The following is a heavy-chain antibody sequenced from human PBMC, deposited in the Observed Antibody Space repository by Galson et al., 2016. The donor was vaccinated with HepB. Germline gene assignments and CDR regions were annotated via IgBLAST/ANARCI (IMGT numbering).Heavy chain of an antibody. V-gene: IGHV3-23*01. Sequence: SLRLSCAASGFTFRTSAMSWVRQAPGQGLEWVSAISSTSHSTYYADSVKGRFTISRDNAKNTLFLQMDSLKIDDTAVYYCAKGWSGPDSWGQGTLVTVSS. CDR1: GFTFRTSA. D-gene: IGHD3-3*01. CDR2: ISSTSHST. CDR3: AKGWSGPDS. J-gene: IGHJ4*02.